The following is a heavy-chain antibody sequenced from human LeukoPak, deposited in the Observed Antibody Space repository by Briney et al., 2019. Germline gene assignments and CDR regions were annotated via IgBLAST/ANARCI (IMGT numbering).Heavy chain of an antibody. J-gene: IGHJ1*01. CDR1: GYTFTAYY. V-gene: IGHV1-2*06. D-gene: IGHD6-13*01. Sequence: ASVKVSCKASGYTFTAYYMHWVRQAPGQGLEWVGRINPNNGGTSYAQRFQGRVTMTRDTSIDTVYMELSRLISDDTAVYYCARDAAATNAEYFQHWGQGTLVTVSS. CDR2: INPNNGGT. CDR3: ARDAAATNAEYFQH.